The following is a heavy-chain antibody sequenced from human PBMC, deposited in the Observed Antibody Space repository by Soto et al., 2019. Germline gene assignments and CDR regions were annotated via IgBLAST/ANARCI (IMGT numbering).Heavy chain of an antibody. CDR2: VFWDNDK. D-gene: IGHD3-10*02. V-gene: IGHV2-5*02. Sequence: QITLKESGPTLVKPTQTLTLTCSFSGFSLSTIGGAVGWIRQPPGKALEVLALVFWDNDKRYNPSLKSRLTIPPDTSKTQVVLTMPHMDPVDTAAYYCAPAFLGSGSYTGDRFDSWGQGTLVIVSS. J-gene: IGHJ5*01. CDR3: APAFLGSGSYTGDRFDS. CDR1: GFSLSTIGGA.